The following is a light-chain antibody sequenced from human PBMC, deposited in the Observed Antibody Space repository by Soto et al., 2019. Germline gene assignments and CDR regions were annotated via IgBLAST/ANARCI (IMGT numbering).Light chain of an antibody. CDR3: QQYFNRLT. V-gene: IGKV1-33*01. CDR2: DAA. CDR1: QDISNY. Sequence: DIQMTLSPSSLSAAVGDRVTITCQASQDISNYLNWYQQKPGKAPKLVLYDAANLATEVPSRFSASKSGTDYTFTITRIPPEDIATYYFQQYFNRLTFGPRTK. J-gene: IGKJ3*01.